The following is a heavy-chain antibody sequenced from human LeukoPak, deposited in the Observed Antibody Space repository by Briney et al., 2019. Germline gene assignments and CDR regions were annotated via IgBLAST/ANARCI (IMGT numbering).Heavy chain of an antibody. V-gene: IGHV3-23*01. Sequence: PGGSLRLSCAASGFTFSSYAMSWVRQAPGKGLEWVSTISGGGGSTYYADSVKGRFTISRDNSRNTLYLQMNSLRAEDTALYYCAKGDYYDSSGYDKFDYWGQGTLVTVSS. J-gene: IGHJ4*02. CDR3: AKGDYYDSSGYDKFDY. D-gene: IGHD3-22*01. CDR1: GFTFSSYA. CDR2: ISGGGGST.